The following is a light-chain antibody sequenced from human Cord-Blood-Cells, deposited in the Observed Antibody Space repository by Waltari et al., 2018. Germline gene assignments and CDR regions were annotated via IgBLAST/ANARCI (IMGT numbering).Light chain of an antibody. V-gene: IGKV3-15*01. J-gene: IGKJ1*01. CDR2: GAS. CDR1: QSVSNN. Sequence: ELVMTQSPPTMSVSPGERATLSCRASQSVSNNLAWYQQKPGQAPRLLIYGASTRATGIPARFSGSGSGTEFTLTISSLQSEDFAVYYCQQYNNWPPWTFGQGTKVEIK. CDR3: QQYNNWPPWT.